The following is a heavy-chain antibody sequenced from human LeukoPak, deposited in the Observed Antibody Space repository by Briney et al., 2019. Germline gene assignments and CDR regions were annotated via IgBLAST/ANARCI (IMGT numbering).Heavy chain of an antibody. V-gene: IGHV1-18*01. CDR3: ARAASYGPEDDY. D-gene: IGHD5-18*01. J-gene: IGHJ4*02. CDR2: ISAYNGNT. CDR1: GYTFTSYG. Sequence: ASVKVSCKASGYTFTSYGISWVRQAPGQGLEWMGWISAYNGNTNYAQKLQGRATMTTDTSTSTAYMELRSLRSDDTAVYYCARAASYGPEDDYWGQGTLVTVSS.